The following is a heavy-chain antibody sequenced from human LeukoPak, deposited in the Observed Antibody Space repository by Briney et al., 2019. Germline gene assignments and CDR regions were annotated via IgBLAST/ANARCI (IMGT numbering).Heavy chain of an antibody. J-gene: IGHJ5*02. CDR1: GGSFSGYY. CDR3: ARHRGRGYSVLSWFDP. Sequence: PSETLSFNCAVYGGSFSGYYWSWIRQPPGKGLEWIGEINHSGSTNYNPSLKSRVTISVDTSENQFSLKLSSVTAADTAVYYCARHRGRGYSVLSWFDPWGQGTLVTVSS. CDR2: INHSGST. V-gene: IGHV4-34*01. D-gene: IGHD5/OR15-5a*01.